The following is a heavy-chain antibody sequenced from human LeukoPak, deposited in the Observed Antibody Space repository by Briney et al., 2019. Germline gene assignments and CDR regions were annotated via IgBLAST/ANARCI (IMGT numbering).Heavy chain of an antibody. Sequence: ASVKVSCKASGYTFTGYYMHWVRQAPGQGLEWMGWINPNSGGTNFAQKFQGRVTMTRDTSISTAYMELSRLRSDDTTVYYCARAVAAAGTTYNWFDPWGQGTLVTVSS. V-gene: IGHV1-2*02. D-gene: IGHD6-13*01. CDR2: INPNSGGT. CDR1: GYTFTGYY. CDR3: ARAVAAAGTTYNWFDP. J-gene: IGHJ5*02.